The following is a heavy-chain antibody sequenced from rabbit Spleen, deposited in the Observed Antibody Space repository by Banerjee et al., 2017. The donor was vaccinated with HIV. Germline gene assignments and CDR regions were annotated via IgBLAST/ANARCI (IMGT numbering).Heavy chain of an antibody. CDR3: ARAGEGGDGYLNL. CDR2: INIVTGRA. J-gene: IGHJ4*01. Sequence: QSLEESGGDLVKPGASLTLTCKASGLDFSVGDVMCWVRQAPGKGLEWIACINIVTGRAVYANWASGRFTFSKTSSTTVTLQMTSLTVADTATYFCARAGEGGDGYLNLWGPGTLVTVS. CDR1: GLDFSVGDV. V-gene: IGHV1S40*01. D-gene: IGHD5-1*01.